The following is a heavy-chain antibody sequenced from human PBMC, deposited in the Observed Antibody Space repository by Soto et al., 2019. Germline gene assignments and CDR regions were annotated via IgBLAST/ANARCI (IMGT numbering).Heavy chain of an antibody. CDR2: IIDSGGST. D-gene: IGHD2-15*01. V-gene: IGHV3-23*01. J-gene: IGHJ6*02. Sequence: RWVSQDKGKGLEWVSDIIDSGGSTYYADSVKGRFTISRDNSKSTLYLQMNSLRAEDTAVYYCARVGATHYYYYGMDVWGQGTTVTVSS. CDR3: ARVGATHYYYYGMDV.